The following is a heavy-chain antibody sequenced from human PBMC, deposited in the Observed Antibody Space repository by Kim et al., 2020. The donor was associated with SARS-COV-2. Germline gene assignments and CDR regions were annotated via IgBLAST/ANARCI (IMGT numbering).Heavy chain of an antibody. CDR3: ARDPNFITIMVVHMDV. CDR2: ISSSSGTI. CDR1: GFTFRSYS. D-gene: IGHD3-10*01. Sequence: GGSLRLSCAASGFTFRSYSMNWVRQAPGKGLEWIAYISSSSGTIYYGDSVKGRFTISRDNVNNSLYLQMNSLRDEDTAVYYCARDPNFITIMVVHMDVWG. J-gene: IGHJ6*01. V-gene: IGHV3-48*02.